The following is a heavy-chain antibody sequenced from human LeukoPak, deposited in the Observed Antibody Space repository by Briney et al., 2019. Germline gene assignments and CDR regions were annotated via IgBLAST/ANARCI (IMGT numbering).Heavy chain of an antibody. CDR3: AKDSPPLEGGTAPDY. Sequence: GGSLRLSCAASGFTFDDYAMHWVRQAPGKGLEWVSLISGDGGSTYYADSVKGRFTISRDNSKNSLYLQMNSLRTEDTAFYYCAKDSPPLEGGTAPDYWGQGTLVTVSS. D-gene: IGHD3-3*01. CDR2: ISGDGGST. J-gene: IGHJ4*02. CDR1: GFTFDDYA. V-gene: IGHV3-43*02.